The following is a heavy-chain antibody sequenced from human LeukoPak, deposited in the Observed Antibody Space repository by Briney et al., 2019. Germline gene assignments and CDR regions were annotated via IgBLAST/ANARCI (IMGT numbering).Heavy chain of an antibody. Sequence: GASVKVSCKASGYTFTSYAMHWVRQAPGQRLEWMGWINAGNGNTKYSQKFQGRVTITRDTSASTAYMELSSLRSEDTAVYYGARDRRDCSGGSCYYLLTYWGQGTLVTVSS. J-gene: IGHJ4*02. CDR2: INAGNGNT. CDR1: GYTFTSYA. CDR3: ARDRRDCSGGSCYYLLTY. V-gene: IGHV1-3*01. D-gene: IGHD2-15*01.